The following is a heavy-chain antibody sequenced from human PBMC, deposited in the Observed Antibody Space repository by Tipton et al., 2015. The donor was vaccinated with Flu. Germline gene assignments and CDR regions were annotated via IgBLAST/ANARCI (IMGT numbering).Heavy chain of an antibody. CDR2: IYYSGST. CDR3: ARHGSYYDFWSGVQYYYYYYMDV. J-gene: IGHJ6*03. Sequence: TLSLTCTVSGGSISSYYWSWIRQPPGKGLEWIGYIYYSGSTNYNPSLKSRVAISVDTSKNQFSLKLSSVTAADTAVYYCARHGSYYDFWSGVQYYYYYYMDVWGKGTTVTVSS. V-gene: IGHV4-59*08. D-gene: IGHD3-3*01. CDR1: GGSISSYY.